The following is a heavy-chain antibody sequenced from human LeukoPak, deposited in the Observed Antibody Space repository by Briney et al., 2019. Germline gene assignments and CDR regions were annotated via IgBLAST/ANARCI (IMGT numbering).Heavy chain of an antibody. CDR1: GGSFSGYY. J-gene: IGHJ5*02. CDR2: INHSGST. V-gene: IGHV4-34*01. D-gene: IGHD6-19*01. Sequence: SETLSLTCAVYGGSFSGYYWSWIRQPPGKGLEWIGEINHSGSTNYNPSLKSRVTISVDTSKNQFSLKLSSVTAADTAVYYCARGVRLASSGWYRGNWFDPWGQGTLVTVSS. CDR3: ARGVRLASSGWYRGNWFDP.